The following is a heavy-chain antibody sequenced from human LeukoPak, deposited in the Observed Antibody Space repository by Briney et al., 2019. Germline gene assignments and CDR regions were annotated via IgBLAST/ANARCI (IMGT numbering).Heavy chain of an antibody. D-gene: IGHD3-22*01. CDR2: IIPIFGTA. CDR3: ARCLYYYESSGYYYYYYMDV. Sequence: ASVKVSCKASGGTFSSYAISWVRQAPGQGLEWMGRIIPIFGTANYAQKFQGRVTITTDESTSTAYMELSSLRSEDTAVYYCARCLYYYESSGYYYYYYMDVWGKGTTVTVSS. V-gene: IGHV1-69*05. J-gene: IGHJ6*03. CDR1: GGTFSSYA.